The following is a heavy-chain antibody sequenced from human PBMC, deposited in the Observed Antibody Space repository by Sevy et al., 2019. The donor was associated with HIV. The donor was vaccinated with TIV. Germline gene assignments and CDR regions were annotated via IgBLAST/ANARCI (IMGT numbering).Heavy chain of an antibody. CDR3: ARDAAVAGTAARVXYYXXXXX. CDR1: GFXVSSNY. Sequence: GGSLRLSCAASGFXVSSNYMSWVRQAPGKGLEWVSVIYSGGSTYYADSVKGRFTISRDNSKNTLYLQMNSLRAEDTXXYYCARDAAVAGTAARVXYYXXXXXXGQGTTVTVSS. J-gene: IGHJ6*02. D-gene: IGHD6-19*01. V-gene: IGHV3-53*01. CDR2: IYSGGST.